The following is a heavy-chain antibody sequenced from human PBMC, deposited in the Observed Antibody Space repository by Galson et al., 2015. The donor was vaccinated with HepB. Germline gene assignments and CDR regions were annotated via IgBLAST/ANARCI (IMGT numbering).Heavy chain of an antibody. D-gene: IGHD2-2*01. CDR3: ARVGSDIVVVPAASNWFDP. CDR2: IIPILGIA. V-gene: IGHV1-69*04. J-gene: IGHJ5*02. CDR1: GGTFSSYA. Sequence: SVKVSCKASGGTFSSYAISWVRQAPGQGLEWMGRIIPILGIANYAQKFQGRVTITADKSTSTAYMELSSLRSEDTAVYYCARVGSDIVVVPAASNWFDPWGQGTLVTVSS.